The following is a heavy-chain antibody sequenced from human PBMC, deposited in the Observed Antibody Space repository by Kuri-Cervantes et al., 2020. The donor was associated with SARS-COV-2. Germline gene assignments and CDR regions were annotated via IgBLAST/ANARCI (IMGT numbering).Heavy chain of an antibody. CDR1: GGSISSSSYY. CDR3: ARLLPGPVDY. Sequence: SETLSLTCTVSGGSISSSSYYWGWIRQPPGKGLEWIGSIYYSGSTYYNPSLKSQVTISVDASKNQFSLKLSSVTAADTAVYYCARLLPGPVDYWGQGTLVTVSS. D-gene: IGHD3-16*01. V-gene: IGHV4-39*01. CDR2: IYYSGST. J-gene: IGHJ4*02.